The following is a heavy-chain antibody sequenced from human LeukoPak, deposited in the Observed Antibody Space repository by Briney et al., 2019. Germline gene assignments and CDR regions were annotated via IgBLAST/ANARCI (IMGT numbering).Heavy chain of an antibody. CDR3: ARHIRRGISGYEFDY. CDR2: IYYSGST. D-gene: IGHD5-12*01. J-gene: IGHJ4*02. Sequence: SETLSLTCTVSGGSISSSSYYWGWIRQPPGKGLERIGSIYYSGSTYYNPSLKSRVTISVDTSKNQFSLKLSSVTAADTAVYYCARHIRRGISGYEFDYWGQGTLVTVSS. V-gene: IGHV4-39*01. CDR1: GGSISSSSYY.